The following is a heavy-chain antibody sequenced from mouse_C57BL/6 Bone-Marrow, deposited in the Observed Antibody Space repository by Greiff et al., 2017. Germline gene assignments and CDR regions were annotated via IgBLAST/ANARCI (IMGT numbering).Heavy chain of an antibody. J-gene: IGHJ3*01. Sequence: EVQLQESGPGLVKPSQSLSLTCSVTGYSITSGYYWNWIRQFPGNKLEWMGYISYDGSNNYNPSLKNRISITRDTSKNQFFLKLNSVTTEDTATYYCARGPHYYGSQCAYWGQGTLVTVSA. CDR2: ISYDGSN. CDR3: ARGPHYYGSQCAY. CDR1: GYSITSGYY. V-gene: IGHV3-6*01. D-gene: IGHD1-1*01.